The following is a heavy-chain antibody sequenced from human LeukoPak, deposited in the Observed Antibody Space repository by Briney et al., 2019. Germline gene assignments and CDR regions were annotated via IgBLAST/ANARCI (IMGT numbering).Heavy chain of an antibody. Sequence: PGGSLRLSCAASGFIFSNYGMHWVRHSPDKGLEWVTFIRFDGSTQYYADSVKGRFTISRDNSKNTLYLQMSGLRLEDTGVYYCAKEGGDGSPFDYWAQGILVTVSS. D-gene: IGHD5-24*01. CDR2: IRFDGSTQ. CDR3: AKEGGDGSPFDY. J-gene: IGHJ4*02. CDR1: GFIFSNYG. V-gene: IGHV3-30*02.